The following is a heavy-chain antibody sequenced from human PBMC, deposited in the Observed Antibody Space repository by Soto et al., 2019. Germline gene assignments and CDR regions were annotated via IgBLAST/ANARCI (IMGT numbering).Heavy chain of an antibody. D-gene: IGHD3-10*01. Sequence: WETLSLTCTVSGGSISSYYWSWIRQPPGKGLEWIGYIYYSGSTNYNPSLKSRVTISVDTSKNQFSLKLSSVTAADTAVYYCARGKNYYGSGSYYTDYWGQGTLVTVSS. CDR3: ARGKNYYGSGSYYTDY. CDR2: IYYSGST. CDR1: GGSISSYY. V-gene: IGHV4-59*01. J-gene: IGHJ4*02.